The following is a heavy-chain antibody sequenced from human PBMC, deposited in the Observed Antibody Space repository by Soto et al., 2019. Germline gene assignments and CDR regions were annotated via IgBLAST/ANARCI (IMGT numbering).Heavy chain of an antibody. CDR1: GYTFSNYG. CDR3: ARDGAFESGSGSLDY. D-gene: IGHD3-10*01. Sequence: QVQLVQSGGEVKKPGASVKVSCKASGYTFSNYGISWVRQAPGQGLEWMGGISAYNGNTNYAQKLQGRVTMTTDTSTTTAYMELRTLRSDDTASYYCARDGAFESGSGSLDYWGQGTLVTVSS. J-gene: IGHJ4*02. CDR2: ISAYNGNT. V-gene: IGHV1-18*01.